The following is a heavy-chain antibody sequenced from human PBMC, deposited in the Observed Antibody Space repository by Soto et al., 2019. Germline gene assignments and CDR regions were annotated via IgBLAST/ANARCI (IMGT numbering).Heavy chain of an antibody. CDR3: AGHIVVVVAATGWFDP. Sequence: ASETLSLTCTVSGGSISSSSYYWGWIRQPPGKGLEWIGSIYYSGSTYYNPSLKGRVTISVDTSKNQFSLKLSSVTAADTAVYYCAGHIVVVVAATGWFDPWGQGTLVTVSS. CDR2: IYYSGST. J-gene: IGHJ5*02. V-gene: IGHV4-39*01. D-gene: IGHD2-15*01. CDR1: GGSISSSSYY.